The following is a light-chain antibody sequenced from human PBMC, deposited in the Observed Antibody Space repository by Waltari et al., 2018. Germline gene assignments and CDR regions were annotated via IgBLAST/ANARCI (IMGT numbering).Light chain of an antibody. CDR2: DVS. CDR1: SRDVGGYNY. Sequence: QSALTQPASVSGSPGQSTTISCTGTSRDVGGYNYLSWYQQHPGKAPKLMIYDVSKRPSGVSNRFSGSKSGNTASLTISGLQAEDEADYYCCSYAGSSSFVFGTGTKVTVL. V-gene: IGLV2-23*02. CDR3: CSYAGSSSFV. J-gene: IGLJ1*01.